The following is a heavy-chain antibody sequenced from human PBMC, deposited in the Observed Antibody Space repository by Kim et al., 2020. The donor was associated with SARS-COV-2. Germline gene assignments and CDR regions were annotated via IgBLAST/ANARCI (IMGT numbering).Heavy chain of an antibody. Sequence: IYYAHSVRGRFTISRDNDKNSLYLQMNSLRAEDTAVYYCARGPNYSPFDYWGQGPLVTVSS. J-gene: IGHJ4*02. D-gene: IGHD4-4*01. CDR2: I. V-gene: IGHV3-48*03. CDR3: ARGPNYSPFDY.